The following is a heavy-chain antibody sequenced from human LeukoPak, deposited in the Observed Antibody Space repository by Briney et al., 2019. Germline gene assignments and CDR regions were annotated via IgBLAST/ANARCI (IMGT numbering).Heavy chain of an antibody. V-gene: IGHV3-23*01. CDR3: AKSRGSGGYYGGAFDI. CDR1: GFTFRNFA. Sequence: GGSLRLSCAASGFTFRNFATSWVRQAPGKGLEWVSTVSGSGGSTYYADSVKGRFTISRDNSKNTLYLQMNSLRAEDTAVYYCAKSRGSGGYYGGAFDIWGQGTMVTVSS. CDR2: VSGSGGST. J-gene: IGHJ3*02. D-gene: IGHD3-22*01.